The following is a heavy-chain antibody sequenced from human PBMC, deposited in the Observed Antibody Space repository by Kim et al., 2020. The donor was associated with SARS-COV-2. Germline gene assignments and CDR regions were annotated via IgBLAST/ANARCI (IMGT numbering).Heavy chain of an antibody. D-gene: IGHD6-13*01. Sequence: VKGRFTISRDNSKNTLHLQMNSLRAEDTAVYYCAKEGPQTIAAAGTAFDYWGQGTLVTVSS. V-gene: IGHV3-30*02. CDR3: AKEGPQTIAAAGTAFDY. J-gene: IGHJ4*02.